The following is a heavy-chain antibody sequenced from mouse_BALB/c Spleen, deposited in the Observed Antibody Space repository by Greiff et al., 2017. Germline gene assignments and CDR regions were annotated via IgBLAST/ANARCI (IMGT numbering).Heavy chain of an antibody. V-gene: IGHV3-2*02. D-gene: IGHD2-1*01. CDR3: ARSGGNYGSYFDY. CDR2: ISYSGST. CDR1: GYSITSDYA. Sequence: EVQLKESGPGLVKPSQSLSLTCTVTGYSITSDYAWNWIRQFPGNKLEWMGYISYSGSTSYNPSLKSRISITRDTSKNQFFLQLNSVTTEDTATYYCARSGGNYGSYFDYWGQGTTLTVSS. J-gene: IGHJ2*01.